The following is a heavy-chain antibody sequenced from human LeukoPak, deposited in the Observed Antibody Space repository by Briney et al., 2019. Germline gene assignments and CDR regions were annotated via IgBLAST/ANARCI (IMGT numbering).Heavy chain of an antibody. CDR2: ISYDGSNK. J-gene: IGHJ6*03. D-gene: IGHD6-19*01. V-gene: IGHV3-30*19. CDR1: GFTFNSYG. Sequence: PGGSLRLSCAASGFTFNSYGIHWVRQAPGKGLEWVAVISYDGSNKYYADSVKGRFTISRDNSKNTLYLQMNSLRAEDTAVYYCARDQWLVRSRYMDVWGKGTTVTVSS. CDR3: ARDQWLVRSRYMDV.